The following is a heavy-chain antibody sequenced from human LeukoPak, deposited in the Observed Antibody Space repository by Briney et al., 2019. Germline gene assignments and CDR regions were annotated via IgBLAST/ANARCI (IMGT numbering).Heavy chain of an antibody. CDR2: ISDSGGSA. J-gene: IGHJ5*02. Sequence: GGSLRLSCAASGFTFSNYDLSWVRQAPGKGLEWVSSISDSGGSAYYADSVKGRFTISRDNSKNTLYLQMTNLRAADTAVYYCAKDLSRAVAADWFDPWDQGSLVTVSS. CDR1: GFTFSNYD. D-gene: IGHD6-19*01. CDR3: AKDLSRAVAADWFDP. V-gene: IGHV3-23*01.